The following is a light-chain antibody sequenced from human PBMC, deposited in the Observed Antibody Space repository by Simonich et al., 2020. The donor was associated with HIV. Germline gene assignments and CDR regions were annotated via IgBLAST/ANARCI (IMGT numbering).Light chain of an antibody. V-gene: IGKV3-11*01. J-gene: IGKJ4*01. CDR3: QQRSNWPLT. CDR2: DAA. CDR1: QSVRSY. Sequence: EIVMTQSPATLSLSPGERATPSCRASQSVRSYLDWYQQKPGQAPGRLIYDAANRATGIPARFSGSGSGTDFTLTISSLEPEDFAVYYCQQRSNWPLTFGGGTKVEIK.